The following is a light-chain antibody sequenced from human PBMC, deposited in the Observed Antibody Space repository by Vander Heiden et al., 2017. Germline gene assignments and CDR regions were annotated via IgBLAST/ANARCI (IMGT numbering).Light chain of an antibody. J-gene: IGLJ2*01. V-gene: IGLV2-23*02. CDR3: CSAAVSSTPVV. CDR2: ALT. Sequence: SALTQPASVSGSPGQSITISCTGTSSDVGSYNLVSWYQHHPGKATNPMIDALTMRRSGVPTLFSGSKSGYTASLTISGLLAEVVAAYYWCSAAVSSTPVVFGGGTTLTVL. CDR1: SSDVGSYNL.